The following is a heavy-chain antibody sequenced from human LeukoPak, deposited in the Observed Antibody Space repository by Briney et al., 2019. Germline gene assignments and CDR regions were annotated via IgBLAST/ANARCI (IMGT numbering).Heavy chain of an antibody. D-gene: IGHD6-25*01. CDR3: ARPNPQRAFDI. CDR2: IIAYNGNT. Sequence: ASVKVSCKASGYTFTSYGISWVRQDTGQGLEWMGWIIAYNGNTNYAQRLQGRATMTTDTSTSTAYMELRSLRSADTAVYYCARPNPQRAFDIWGQGKMVTVS. CDR1: GYTFTSYG. J-gene: IGHJ3*02. V-gene: IGHV1-18*01.